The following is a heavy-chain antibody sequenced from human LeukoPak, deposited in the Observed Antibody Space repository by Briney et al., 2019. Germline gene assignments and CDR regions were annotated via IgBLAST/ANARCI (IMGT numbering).Heavy chain of an antibody. CDR3: ARAITMVRGARGALDI. CDR2: IYPGDSDT. V-gene: IGHV5-51*01. J-gene: IGHJ3*02. CDR1: GYSFTSYW. D-gene: IGHD3-10*01. Sequence: GESLKISCKGSGYSFTSYWIRWVRQMPGKGLEWMGIIYPGDSDTRYSPSFQGQVTISADKSISTAYLQWSSLKASDTAMYYCARAITMVRGARGALDIWGQGTMVTVSS.